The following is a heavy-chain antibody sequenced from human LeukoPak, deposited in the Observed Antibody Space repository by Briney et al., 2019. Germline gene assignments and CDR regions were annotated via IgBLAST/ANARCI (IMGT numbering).Heavy chain of an antibody. D-gene: IGHD2-2*01. V-gene: IGHV4-30-2*01. CDR2: IYHSGST. CDR3: ARAKCSSTSCDGGVNWFDP. Sequence: PSETLSPTCAVSGGSISSGGYSWSWIRQPPGKGLEWIGYIYHSGSTYYNPSLKSRVTISVDRSKNQFSLKLSSVTAADTAVYYCARAKCSSTSCDGGVNWFDPWGQGTLVTVSS. J-gene: IGHJ5*02. CDR1: GGSISSGGYS.